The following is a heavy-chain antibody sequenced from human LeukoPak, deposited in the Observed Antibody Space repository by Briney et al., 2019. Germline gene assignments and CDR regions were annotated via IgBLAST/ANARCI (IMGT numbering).Heavy chain of an antibody. D-gene: IGHD3-10*01. V-gene: IGHV1-2*02. Sequence: ASVKVSCKTSGYTFTGYYMHWVRQAPGQGLEWMGWINPNSGGTNYAQKFQGRVTMTRDTSISTAYMELSRLRSDDTAVYYCARARDYYGSVDAFDIWGQGTMVTVSS. CDR1: GYTFTGYY. CDR3: ARARDYYGSVDAFDI. CDR2: INPNSGGT. J-gene: IGHJ3*02.